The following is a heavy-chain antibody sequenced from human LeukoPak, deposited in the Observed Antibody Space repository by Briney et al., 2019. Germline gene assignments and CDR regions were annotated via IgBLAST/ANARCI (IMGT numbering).Heavy chain of an antibody. CDR2: ISSSSSYI. V-gene: IGHV3-21*01. CDR3: AKSGGYSSSWYFDY. J-gene: IGHJ4*02. D-gene: IGHD6-13*01. Sequence: GGSLRLSCAASGFTFSSYSMDWVRQAPGKGLGWVSSISSSSSYIYYADSVKGRFTISRDNSKNTLYLQMNSLRAEDTAVYYCAKSGGYSSSWYFDYWGQGTLVTVSS. CDR1: GFTFSSYS.